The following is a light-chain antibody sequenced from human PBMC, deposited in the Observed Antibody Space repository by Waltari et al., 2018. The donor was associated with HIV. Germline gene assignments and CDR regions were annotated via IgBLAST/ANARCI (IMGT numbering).Light chain of an antibody. V-gene: IGLV2-14*01. J-gene: IGLJ1*01. CDR1: TSDVGGSNY. CDR3: SSFTSSSTLI. CDR2: EVS. Sequence: QSALTQPASVSGSPGQSITISCTGTTSDVGGSNYVSWYQQHPGKAPKVMIFEVSDRPSGVSNRFSGSKSGNTASLTISGLQAEDEADYYCSSFTSSSTLIFGTGTKVTVL.